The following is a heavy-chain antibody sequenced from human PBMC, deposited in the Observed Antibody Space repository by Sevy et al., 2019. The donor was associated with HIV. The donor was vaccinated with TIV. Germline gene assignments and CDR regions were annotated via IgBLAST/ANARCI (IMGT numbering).Heavy chain of an antibody. J-gene: IGHJ4*02. V-gene: IGHV3-30*18. D-gene: IGHD3-10*01. Sequence: GGSLRLSCAASGFTFSSYGMHWVRQAPGKGLEWVAVISYDGSNKYYADSVKGRFTISRDNSKNTLYLQMNSLRAEDTAVYYCAKDGGSGSPPHPIDYWGQGTLVTASS. CDR3: AKDGGSGSPPHPIDY. CDR2: ISYDGSNK. CDR1: GFTFSSYG.